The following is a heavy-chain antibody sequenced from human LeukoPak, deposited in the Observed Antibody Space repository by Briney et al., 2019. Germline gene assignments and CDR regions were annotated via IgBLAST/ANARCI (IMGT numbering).Heavy chain of an antibody. CDR3: ARVRYYGSGSYYNKVDYYYMDV. CDR2: INHSGST. D-gene: IGHD3-10*01. V-gene: IGHV4-34*01. J-gene: IGHJ6*03. CDR1: GGSFSGYY. Sequence: SETLSLTCAVYGGSFSGYYWSWICQPPGKGLEWIGEINHSGSTNYNPSLKSRVTISVDTSKNQFPLKLSSVTAADTAVYYCARVRYYGSGSYYNKVDYYYMDVWGKGTTVTVPS.